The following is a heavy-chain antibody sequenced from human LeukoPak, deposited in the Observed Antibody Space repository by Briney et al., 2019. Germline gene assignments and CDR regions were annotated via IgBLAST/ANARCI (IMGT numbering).Heavy chain of an antibody. J-gene: IGHJ4*02. CDR3: ARGYSYGYVPWFDY. CDR2: MYPSGST. Sequence: SETLSLTCAVSGGSISSSNWWSWVRQPPGKGLEWIGEMYPSGSTNYNPSLKSRVTISVDTSKNQFSLRLSSVTAADTAVYYCARGYSYGYVPWFDYWGQGTLVTVSS. CDR1: GGSISSSNW. D-gene: IGHD5-18*01. V-gene: IGHV4-4*02.